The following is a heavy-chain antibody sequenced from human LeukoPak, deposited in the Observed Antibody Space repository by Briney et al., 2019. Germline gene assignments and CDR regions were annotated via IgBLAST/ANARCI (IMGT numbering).Heavy chain of an antibody. V-gene: IGHV3-23*01. CDR2: ITGSGGNT. J-gene: IGHJ4*02. CDR3: AKDSRSGAVAGSLDY. Sequence: GGSRGLSVQASGFTFTNFAMSWFRQPPGKGLEWASGITGSGGNTYYADSVKGRFTISRDNSKNTLYLQMNSLRAEDTAVYYCAKDSRSGAVAGSLDYWGQGTLVTASS. D-gene: IGHD6-19*01. CDR1: GFTFTNFA.